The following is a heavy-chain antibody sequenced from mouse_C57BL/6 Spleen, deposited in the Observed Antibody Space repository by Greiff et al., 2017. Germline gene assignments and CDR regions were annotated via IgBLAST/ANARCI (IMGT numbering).Heavy chain of an antibody. V-gene: IGHV14-2*01. CDR1: GFTINDYY. CDR2: IDPEDGEA. CDR3: ARGIYDGYSDYAMGY. J-gene: IGHJ4*01. D-gene: IGHD2-3*01. Sequence: VQLQQSGAELVKPGASVKLSCTASGFTINDYYMHWVKQRTEQGLEWIGRIDPEDGEANYAPKFQGKATMTADTSSNTAYLQLSSLTSEDAAVYYCARGIYDGYSDYAMGYWGQGTSVTVSS.